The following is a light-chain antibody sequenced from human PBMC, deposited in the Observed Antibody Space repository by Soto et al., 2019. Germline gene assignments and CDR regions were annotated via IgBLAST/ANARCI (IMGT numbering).Light chain of an antibody. CDR1: QSVRSY. V-gene: IGKV3-11*01. CDR2: DSS. CDR3: QQRSNWPIT. J-gene: IGKJ3*01. Sequence: EIVLTQSPATVSLSPGERATLSCRASQSVRSYLAWYQQKPGQSPRLLIYDSSNRATGIPARFCGSWSGTDSTLTLSSLEPEDFAVYYCQQRSNWPITFGPGTKVDIK.